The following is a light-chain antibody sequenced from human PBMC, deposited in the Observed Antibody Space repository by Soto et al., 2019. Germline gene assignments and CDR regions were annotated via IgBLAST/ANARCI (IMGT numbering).Light chain of an antibody. Sequence: QSVLTQPASVSGSPGQSITISCTGTSSDVGSYNLVSWYQQHPGKATKLMIYEGSKRPSGVSNRFSGSNSGNTASLTISGLQAEEEADYYCCSYAGSSTWVFGGGTKLTVL. CDR3: CSYAGSSTWV. CDR2: EGS. CDR1: SSDVGSYNL. J-gene: IGLJ3*02. V-gene: IGLV2-23*01.